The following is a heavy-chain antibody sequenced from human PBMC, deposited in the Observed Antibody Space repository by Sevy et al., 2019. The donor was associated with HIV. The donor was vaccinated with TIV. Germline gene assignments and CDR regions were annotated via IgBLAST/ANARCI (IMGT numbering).Heavy chain of an antibody. J-gene: IGHJ6*03. CDR2: ISAYNGNT. CDR1: GYTFTSYG. V-gene: IGHV1-18*04. D-gene: IGHD3-3*01. Sequence: ASVKVSCKASGYTFTSYGISWVRQAPGQGLEWMGWISAYNGNTNYAQKLQGRVTMTTDTSTRTAYMELRSLRSDETAVYYCARDPPYYDFWSGYYTGVGPYYYYYMDVWGKGTTVTVSS. CDR3: ARDPPYYDFWSGYYTGVGPYYYYYMDV.